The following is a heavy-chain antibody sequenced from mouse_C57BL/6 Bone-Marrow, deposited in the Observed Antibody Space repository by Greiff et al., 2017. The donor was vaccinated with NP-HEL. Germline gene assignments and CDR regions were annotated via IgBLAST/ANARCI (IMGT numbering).Heavy chain of an antibody. D-gene: IGHD2-2*01. CDR2: ISNGGGST. Sequence: EVQGVESGGGLVQPGGSLKLSCAASGFTFSDYYMYWVRQTPEKRLEWVAYISNGGGSTYYPDTVKGRFTISRDNAKNTLYLQMSRLKSEDTAMYYCARHGVYGYDHAMDYWGQGTSVTVSS. CDR3: ARHGVYGYDHAMDY. J-gene: IGHJ4*01. V-gene: IGHV5-12*01. CDR1: GFTFSDYY.